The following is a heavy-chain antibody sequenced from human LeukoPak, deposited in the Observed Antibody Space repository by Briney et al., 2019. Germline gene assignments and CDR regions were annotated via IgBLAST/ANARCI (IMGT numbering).Heavy chain of an antibody. CDR1: GFTVSSNY. CDR2: IYSGGST. CDR3: ARVSYGSGSYLDY. D-gene: IGHD3-10*01. V-gene: IGHV3-53*01. Sequence: GGSLRLSCAASGFTVSSNYTSWVRQAPGKGLEWVSVIYSGGSTYYADSVKGRFTISRDNSKNTLYLQMNSLRAEDTAVYYCARVSYGSGSYLDYWGQGTLVTVSS. J-gene: IGHJ4*02.